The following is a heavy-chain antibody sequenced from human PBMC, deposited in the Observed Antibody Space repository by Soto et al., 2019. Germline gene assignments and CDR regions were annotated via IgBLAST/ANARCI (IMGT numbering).Heavy chain of an antibody. CDR1: GAALNSGNYY. CDR2: IDVTVVV. D-gene: IGHD2-21*01. V-gene: IGHV4-31*03. J-gene: IGHJ5*02. Sequence: SETLSLTCSVSGAALNSGNYYWSWIRQVPGKGLEWIGHIDVTVVVDYNPSPRARITVSQDTSERQFSLNLRLVTAADTAVYYCARLRIATNYYKWFDPWGQGTLVTVSS. CDR3: ARLRIATNYYKWFDP.